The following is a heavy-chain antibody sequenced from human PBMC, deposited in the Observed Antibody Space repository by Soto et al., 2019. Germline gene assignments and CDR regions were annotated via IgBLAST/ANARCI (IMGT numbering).Heavy chain of an antibody. V-gene: IGHV4-59*08. CDR2: IYYSGST. CDR3: ARMESGGYYFW. J-gene: IGHJ4*02. Sequence: SETLSLTCTVSGGSISSYYWSWIRQPPGKGLEWIGYIYYSGSTNYNPSLKSRVTISVDTSKNQFSLKLSSVTAADTAVYYCARMESGGYYFWWGQGTLVTVSS. D-gene: IGHD3-22*01. CDR1: GGSISSYY.